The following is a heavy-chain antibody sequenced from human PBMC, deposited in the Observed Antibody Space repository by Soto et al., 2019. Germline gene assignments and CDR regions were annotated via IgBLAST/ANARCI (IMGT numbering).Heavy chain of an antibody. D-gene: IGHD2-15*01. CDR2: ISGSGGST. CDR3: AKGGGSCCFDC. V-gene: IGHV3-23*01. Sequence: EVQLLESGGGLVQPGGSLRFSCAASGFTFSNYAMSWVRQAPGKGLEWVSAISGSGGSTYYADSVKGRVTISRDRSKNTLYLHMNSLRAEDTAVYYCAKGGGSCCFDCWGQGTLVTVSS. CDR1: GFTFSNYA. J-gene: IGHJ4*02.